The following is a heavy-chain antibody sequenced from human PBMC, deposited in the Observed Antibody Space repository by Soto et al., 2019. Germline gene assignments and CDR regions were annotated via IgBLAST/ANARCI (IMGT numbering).Heavy chain of an antibody. D-gene: IGHD2-15*01. J-gene: IGHJ5*02. Sequence: EVQLLESGGGLVQPGGSLRLSCAASGFTFSTCAMNWVRQAPGKGLEWVSSISGGGGSTYYGDSVKGRFTISRDNSKNTLYLQINSLRADDTAVYYCAKKAMVVAATPWFDPWGQGTLVTVSS. V-gene: IGHV3-23*01. CDR2: ISGGGGST. CDR3: AKKAMVVAATPWFDP. CDR1: GFTFSTCA.